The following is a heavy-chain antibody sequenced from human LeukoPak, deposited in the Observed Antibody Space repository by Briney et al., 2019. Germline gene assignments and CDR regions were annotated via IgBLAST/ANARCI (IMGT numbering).Heavy chain of an antibody. Sequence: PSETLSLTFTVSGGSISSYYWSWIRQPPGKGLEWIGYIYYSGSTNYNPSLKSRVTISVDTSKNQFSLKLSSVTAADTAVYYCARHEEQWELLRWGQGTLVTVSS. CDR3: ARHEEQWELLR. CDR2: IYYSGST. D-gene: IGHD1-26*01. V-gene: IGHV4-59*08. CDR1: GGSISSYY. J-gene: IGHJ4*02.